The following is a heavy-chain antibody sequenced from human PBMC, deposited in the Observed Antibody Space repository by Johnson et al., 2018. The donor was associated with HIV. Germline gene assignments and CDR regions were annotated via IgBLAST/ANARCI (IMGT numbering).Heavy chain of an antibody. CDR2: ISWNSGSI. J-gene: IGHJ3*02. D-gene: IGHD1-26*01. V-gene: IGHV3-9*01. Sequence: VQVVESGGGLVQPGRSLRLSCAASGFKFDDYAMHWVRQVPGKGLEWVAGISWNSGSIGYADSVKGRFTISRDNAKNSLYLQMNSLRAEDTALYYCAKVDSGSYFDAFDIWGQGTMVTVSS. CDR1: GFKFDDYA. CDR3: AKVDSGSYFDAFDI.